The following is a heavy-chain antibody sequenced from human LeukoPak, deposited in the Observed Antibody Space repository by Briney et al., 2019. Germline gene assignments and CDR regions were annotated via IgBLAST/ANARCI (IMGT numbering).Heavy chain of an antibody. J-gene: IGHJ6*03. Sequence: KASETLSLTCTVSGYSISSGYYWGWIRQPPGKGLEWIGSIYRSGSTYYNPSLKSRVTISVDTSKNQFSLKLSSVTAADTAVYYCARAPKIVVPAAILYYYYYMDVWGKGTTVTVSS. CDR2: IYRSGST. CDR1: GYSISSGYY. D-gene: IGHD2-2*01. V-gene: IGHV4-38-2*02. CDR3: ARAPKIVVPAAILYYYYYMDV.